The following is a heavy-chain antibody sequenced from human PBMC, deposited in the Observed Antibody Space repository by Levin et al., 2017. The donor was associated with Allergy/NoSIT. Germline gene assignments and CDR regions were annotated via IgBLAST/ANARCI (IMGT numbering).Heavy chain of an antibody. D-gene: IGHD6-13*01. CDR3: AKDPRASASIAPGDSVGYYSDY. Sequence: GGSLRLSCAAPGFTFSTYGMHWVRQAPGKGLEWVAVISYDGSITYFADSVKGRFTISRDNSKNTLYLQMNSLRAEDTAVYYCAKDPRASASIAPGDSVGYYSDYWGQGTLVTVSS. CDR1: GFTFSTYG. CDR2: ISYDGSIT. J-gene: IGHJ4*02. V-gene: IGHV3-30*18.